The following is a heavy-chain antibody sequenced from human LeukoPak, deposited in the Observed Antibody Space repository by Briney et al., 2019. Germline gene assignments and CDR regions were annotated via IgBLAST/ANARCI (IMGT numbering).Heavy chain of an antibody. J-gene: IGHJ4*02. D-gene: IGHD6-25*01. V-gene: IGHV4-61*01. CDR3: ARDVGFD. CDR1: GGSVNGDNYY. Sequence: KPSETLSLTCTASGGSVNGDNYYWSWNRQPPGRGLEWIGYIFYTGSTNYNPSLKSRVTISVDTSKNQFTLKVSSVTAADTAVYYCARDVGFDWGQGTLVTVSS. CDR2: IFYTGST.